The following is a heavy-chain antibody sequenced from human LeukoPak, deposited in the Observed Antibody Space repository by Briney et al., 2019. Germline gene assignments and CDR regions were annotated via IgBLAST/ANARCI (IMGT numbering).Heavy chain of an antibody. CDR3: ANKYGYYFDY. CDR2: IIPIFGTA. V-gene: IGHV1-69*13. J-gene: IGHJ4*02. Sequence: SVKVSCKASGGTFSSYAISWARQAPGQGLEWMGGIIPIFGTANYAQRFQGRVTITADESTSTAYMELSSLRSEDTAVYYCANKYGYYFDYWGQGTLVTVSS. D-gene: IGHD4-17*01. CDR1: GGTFSSYA.